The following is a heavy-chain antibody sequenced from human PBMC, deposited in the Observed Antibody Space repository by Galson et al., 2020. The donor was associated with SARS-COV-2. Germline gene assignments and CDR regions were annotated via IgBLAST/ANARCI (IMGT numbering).Heavy chain of an antibody. CDR3: ARHVVLPDYDILAGYCDY. CDR2: VDPSDSDA. V-gene: IGHV5-51*01. J-gene: IGHJ4*02. D-gene: IGHD3-9*01. CDR1: GYSFTKFW. Sequence: ESLKISCKTSGYSFTKFWIAWVRQMPGKGLEWVGIVDPSDSDARYSPSFQGRVTISVDKSLSSAYLEWTTVETSDTAIYYCARHVVLPDYDILAGYCDYWGPGILVTVSS.